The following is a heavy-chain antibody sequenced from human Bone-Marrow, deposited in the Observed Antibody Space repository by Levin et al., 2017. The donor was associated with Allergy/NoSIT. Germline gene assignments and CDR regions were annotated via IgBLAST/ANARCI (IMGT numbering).Heavy chain of an antibody. CDR2: IYWDDDK. CDR1: GFSLTAGGVG. D-gene: IGHD1-1*01. V-gene: IGHV2-5*02. Sequence: KGSGPTLVKPTQTLTLTCTFSGFSLTAGGVGVGWIRQPPGKAPEWLTIIYWDDDKRYSPSLKSRLTISKDTSKNQVVLIMTNMDPADTATYYCVHRGTTGPRVFNFWGQGTLVTVSS. J-gene: IGHJ4*02. CDR3: VHRGTTGPRVFNF.